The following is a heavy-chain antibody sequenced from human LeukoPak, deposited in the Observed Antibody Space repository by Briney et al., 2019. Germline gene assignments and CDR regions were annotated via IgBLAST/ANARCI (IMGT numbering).Heavy chain of an antibody. V-gene: IGHV1-18*01. J-gene: IGHJ5*02. D-gene: IGHD1-1*01. Sequence: ASVKVSCKASGGTFSSYAISWVRQAPGQGLEWMGWISTNNGNTNYAQQFQGRVTMTTDTSASTAYMELRSLKSDDTAVYYCARDVPGSIGTTARFDPWGQGTLVTVSS. CDR2: ISTNNGNT. CDR3: ARDVPGSIGTTARFDP. CDR1: GGTFSSYA.